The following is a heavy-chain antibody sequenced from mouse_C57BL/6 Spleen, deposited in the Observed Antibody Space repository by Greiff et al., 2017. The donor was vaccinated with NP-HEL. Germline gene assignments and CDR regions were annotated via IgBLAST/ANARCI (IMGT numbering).Heavy chain of an antibody. CDR2: ISSGGDYI. CDR1: GFTFSSYA. CDR3: TREGDYDGYFDV. J-gene: IGHJ1*03. V-gene: IGHV5-9-1*02. Sequence: EVQVVESGEGLVKPGGSLKLSCAASGFTFSSYAMSWVRQTPEKRLEWVAYISSGGDYIYYADTVKGRFTISRDNARNTLYLQMSSLKSEDTAMYYCTREGDYDGYFDVWGTGTTVTVSS. D-gene: IGHD2-4*01.